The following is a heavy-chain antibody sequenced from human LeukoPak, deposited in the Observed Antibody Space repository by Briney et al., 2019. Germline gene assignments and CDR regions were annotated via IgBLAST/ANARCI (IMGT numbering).Heavy chain of an antibody. Sequence: GGSLRLSCAASGFTFGSYWMSWVRQAPGKGLEWVANIKHDGSDKYYVDSVKGRFTISRDNAKNSLYLQMNSLRAEDTAVYYCALARGYWGQGTLVTVSS. CDR2: IKHDGSDK. CDR1: GFTFGSYW. CDR3: ALARGY. V-gene: IGHV3-7*03. J-gene: IGHJ4*02.